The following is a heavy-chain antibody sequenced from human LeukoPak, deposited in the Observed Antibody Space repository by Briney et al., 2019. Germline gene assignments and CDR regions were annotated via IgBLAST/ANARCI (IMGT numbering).Heavy chain of an antibody. CDR2: INSDGSIT. V-gene: IGHV3-74*01. D-gene: IGHD3-16*02. Sequence: PGGSLRLSCAASGFTFSTYWMHWVRQVPGKGLVWVSRINSDGSITNYADSVKGRFTISRDNAKNTLYLHMNSLRADDTAVYYCSRAGSYRFDYWGQGTLVTVSS. CDR3: SRAGSYRFDY. J-gene: IGHJ4*02. CDR1: GFTFSTYW.